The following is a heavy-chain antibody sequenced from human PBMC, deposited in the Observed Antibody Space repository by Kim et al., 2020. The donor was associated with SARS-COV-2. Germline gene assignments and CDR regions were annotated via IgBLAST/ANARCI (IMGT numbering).Heavy chain of an antibody. CDR2: ISGSGGST. CDR3: AKEVSPTYYDILTGYHYYYYGMDV. Sequence: GGSLRLSCAASGFTFSSYAMSWVRQAPGKGLEWVSAISGSGGSTYYADSVKGRFTISRDNSKNTLYLQMNSLRAEDTAVYYCAKEVSPTYYDILTGYHYYYYGMDVWGQGTTVTVSS. J-gene: IGHJ6*02. CDR1: GFTFSSYA. D-gene: IGHD3-9*01. V-gene: IGHV3-23*01.